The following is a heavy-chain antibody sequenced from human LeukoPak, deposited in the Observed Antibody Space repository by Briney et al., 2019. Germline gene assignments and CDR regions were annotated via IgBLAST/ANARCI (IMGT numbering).Heavy chain of an antibody. Sequence: GGSLRLSCAASGFTFSTYWMHWVRQAPGKGLVWVSRINRDASSIAYADSVQGRFTISRDNAKNSLYLQMNSLRAEDTAVYYCARDVKDTAMANYYYYYYMDVWGKGTTVTVSS. D-gene: IGHD5-18*01. CDR2: INRDASSI. J-gene: IGHJ6*03. V-gene: IGHV3-74*01. CDR1: GFTFSTYW. CDR3: ARDVKDTAMANYYYYYYMDV.